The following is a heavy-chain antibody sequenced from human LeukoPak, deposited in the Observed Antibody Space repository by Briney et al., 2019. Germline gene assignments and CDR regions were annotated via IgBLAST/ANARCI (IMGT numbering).Heavy chain of an antibody. CDR3: ATVESSGYYPSFDP. V-gene: IGHV1-24*01. CDR2: FDPEDGET. Sequence: ASVKVSCKVSGYTLTELSMHWVRQAPGKGLEWMGGFDPEDGETIYAQKFQGRVTMTEDTSTDTAYMELSSLRSEDTAIYYCATVESSGYYPSFDPWGQGTLVTVSS. J-gene: IGHJ5*02. D-gene: IGHD3-22*01. CDR1: GYTLTELS.